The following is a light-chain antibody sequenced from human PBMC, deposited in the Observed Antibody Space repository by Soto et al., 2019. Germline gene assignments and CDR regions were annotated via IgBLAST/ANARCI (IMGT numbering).Light chain of an antibody. V-gene: IGKV1-5*01. J-gene: IGKJ1*01. CDR1: QSISSW. CDR2: DAS. Sequence: DIQMTQSPSTLSASVGDRVTITCRASQSISSWLAWYQQKPGKAPKLLIYDASSLESGVPSRFSGRGSGTEFTLTISSLQPDDFATYYCQQYNSCWTFGQGTKVEIK. CDR3: QQYNSCWT.